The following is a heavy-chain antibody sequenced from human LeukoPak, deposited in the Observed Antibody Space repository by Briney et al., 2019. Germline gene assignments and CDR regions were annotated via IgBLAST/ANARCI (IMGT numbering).Heavy chain of an antibody. CDR3: AKDSWDFWSGYYFDY. Sequence: GGSLRLSCAASGFTFSSYGMHWVRQAPGKGLEWVAFIRYDGSNKYYADSVKGRFTISRDNSKNTLYLQMNSLRAEDTAVHYCAKDSWDFWSGYYFDYWGQGTLVTVSS. J-gene: IGHJ4*02. CDR1: GFTFSSYG. V-gene: IGHV3-30*02. CDR2: IRYDGSNK. D-gene: IGHD3-3*01.